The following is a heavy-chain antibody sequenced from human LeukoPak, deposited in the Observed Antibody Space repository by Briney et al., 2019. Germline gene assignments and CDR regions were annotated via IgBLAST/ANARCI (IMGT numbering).Heavy chain of an antibody. CDR1: GYYFSSYD. CDR3: ARHQGTNGFDL. J-gene: IGHJ3*01. Sequence: ASVKVSCKASGYYFSSYDMNWVRQAPGQGLEWMGWMHPNSENTGYAQKFPGRVTITANISISTAYMELSRLRFDDTAVYYCARHQGTNGFDLWGQGTMVTVSS. CDR2: MHPNSENT. V-gene: IGHV1-8*03.